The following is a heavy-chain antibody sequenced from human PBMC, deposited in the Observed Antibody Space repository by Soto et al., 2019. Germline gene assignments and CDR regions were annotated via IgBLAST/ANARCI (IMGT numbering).Heavy chain of an antibody. J-gene: IGHJ6*02. CDR1: GGTFRSYA. CDR3: ASTRLEVIYGGYHDDGMDV. V-gene: IGHV1-69*12. D-gene: IGHD3-16*01. CDR2: IIPMFATP. Sequence: QFQLVQSGAEVKKPGSSVKVSCKASGGTFRSYAINWVRQAPGQGLEWMGAIIPMFATPNYGQKFQGRFTITADEPTSTAYMELSSLGSEGTAVYYRASTRLEVIYGGYHDDGMDVWGQGTTVPVSS.